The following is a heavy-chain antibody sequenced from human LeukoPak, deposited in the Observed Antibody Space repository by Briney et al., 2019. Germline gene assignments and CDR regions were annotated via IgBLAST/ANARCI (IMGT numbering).Heavy chain of an antibody. CDR3: ARSLQPYSGYDPFDY. V-gene: IGHV3-30-3*01. CDR2: ISYDGSSD. Sequence: GGSLRLSCAASGFTFSTYTIHWVRQAPGKGLEWVAVISYDGSSDYYADSVKGRFTISRDNSKNTLYLQMNSLRAEDTAVYYCARSLQPYSGYDPFDYWGQGTLVTVSS. CDR1: GFTFSTYT. J-gene: IGHJ4*02. D-gene: IGHD5-12*01.